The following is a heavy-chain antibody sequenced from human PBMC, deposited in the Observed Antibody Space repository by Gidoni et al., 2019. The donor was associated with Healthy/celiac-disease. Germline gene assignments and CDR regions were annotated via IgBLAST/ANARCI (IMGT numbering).Heavy chain of an antibody. Sequence: QVQLVQSGAEVKKPGSSVKVSCKASGGTFSSYAISWVRQAPEQGLEWMGGIIPIFGTANYAQKFQGRVTITADKSTSTAYMELSSLRSEDTAVYYCASSWNYRPYYYYMDVWGKGTTVTVSS. CDR3: ASSWNYRPYYYYMDV. CDR1: GGTFSSYA. D-gene: IGHD1-7*01. CDR2: IIPIFGTA. J-gene: IGHJ6*03. V-gene: IGHV1-69*06.